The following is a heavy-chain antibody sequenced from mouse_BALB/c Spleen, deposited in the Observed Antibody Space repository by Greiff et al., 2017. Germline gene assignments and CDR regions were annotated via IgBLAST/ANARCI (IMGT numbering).Heavy chain of an antibody. CDR3: ARSYYYGGGPDY. V-gene: IGHV3-2*02. CDR2: ISYSGST. CDR1: GYSITSDYA. J-gene: IGHJ2*01. D-gene: IGHD1-1*02. Sequence: DVKLQESGPGLVKPSQSLSLTCTVTGYSITSDYAWNWIRQFPGNKLEWMGYISYSGSTSYNPSLKSRISITRDPSKNQFFLQLKSVTTEDTATYYCARSYYYGGGPDYWGQGTTLTVSS.